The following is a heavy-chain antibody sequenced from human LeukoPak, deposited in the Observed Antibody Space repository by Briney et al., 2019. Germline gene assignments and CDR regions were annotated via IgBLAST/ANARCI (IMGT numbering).Heavy chain of an antibody. CDR3: ARGAGGGAAAGIILPGRRYFDY. Sequence: SETLSLTCAVYGGSFSGYYWSWIRQPPGKGLEWIGEINHGGSTNYNPSLKSRVTISVDTSKNQFSLKLSSVTAADTAVYYCARGAGGGAAAGIILPGRRYFDYWGQGTLVTVSS. J-gene: IGHJ4*02. CDR1: GGSFSGYY. V-gene: IGHV4-34*01. CDR2: INHGGST. D-gene: IGHD6-13*01.